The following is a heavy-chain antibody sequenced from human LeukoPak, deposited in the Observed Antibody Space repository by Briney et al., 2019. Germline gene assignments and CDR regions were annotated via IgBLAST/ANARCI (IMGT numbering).Heavy chain of an antibody. D-gene: IGHD6-19*01. V-gene: IGHV3-23*01. J-gene: IGHJ4*02. Sequence: GGSLRLSCAASGFTFSSYAMSWVRQAPGKGLEWVSAISGSGGSTYYADSVKGRFTISRDNSKNTLYLQMNSLRAEDTAVYYCARESSIAVVETGFDYWGQGTLVTVSS. CDR1: GFTFSSYA. CDR3: ARESSIAVVETGFDY. CDR2: ISGSGGST.